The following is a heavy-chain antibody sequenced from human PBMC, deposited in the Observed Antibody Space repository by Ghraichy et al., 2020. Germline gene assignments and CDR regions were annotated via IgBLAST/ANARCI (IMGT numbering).Heavy chain of an antibody. V-gene: IGHV4-31*02. J-gene: IGHJ5*02. D-gene: IGHD3-10*01. Sequence: SQTLSLTCTVSGGSISSGGYYWNWIRQHPGKGLEWIGYIQNSGRTSSNPSLKSRVTISVDTSKNQFSLKLSSVTAADTAVYYCARGELWFGDLLSNWFDPWGQGTLVTVSS. CDR2: IQNSGRT. CDR1: GGSISSGGYY. CDR3: ARGELWFGDLLSNWFDP.